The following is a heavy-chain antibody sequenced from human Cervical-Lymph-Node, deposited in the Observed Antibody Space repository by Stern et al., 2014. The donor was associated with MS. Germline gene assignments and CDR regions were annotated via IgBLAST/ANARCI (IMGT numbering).Heavy chain of an antibody. CDR2: IWYAGSQK. Sequence: VQLVESGGGVVQPGGSQRLSCTASGFTFDDYAMEWVRQVPGKGLEWVAMIWYAGSQKYHGASGRGRFSVSRDNSRNTLYLQRKSLSLEDTAVYYCARKIPDYYYYAMDVWGQGTTVTVSS. CDR1: GFTFDDYA. V-gene: IGHV3-33*01. D-gene: IGHD2-2*02. J-gene: IGHJ6*02. CDR3: ARKIPDYYYYAMDV.